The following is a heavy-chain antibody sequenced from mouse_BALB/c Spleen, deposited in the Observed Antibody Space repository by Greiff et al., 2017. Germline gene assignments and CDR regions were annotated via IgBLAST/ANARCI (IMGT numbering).Heavy chain of an antibody. Sequence: EVKLVESGGGLVQPGGSRKLSCAASGFTFSSFGMHWVRQAPEKGLEWVAYISSGSSTIYYADTVKGRFTISRDNPKNTLFLQMTSLRSEDTAMYYCARNYYGSSVFDYWGQGTTLTVAS. V-gene: IGHV5-17*02. J-gene: IGHJ2*01. D-gene: IGHD1-1*01. CDR1: GFTFSSFG. CDR3: ARNYYGSSVFDY. CDR2: ISSGSSTI.